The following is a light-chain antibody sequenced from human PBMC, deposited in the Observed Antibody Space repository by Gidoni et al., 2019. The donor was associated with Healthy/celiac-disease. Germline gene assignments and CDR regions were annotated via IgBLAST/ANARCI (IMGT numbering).Light chain of an antibody. CDR2: DAS. J-gene: IGKJ4*01. Sequence: EIQMTQSPSSLSASVGDRVTITCHASQDISNYLNWYQQKPGKAPKLLIYDASNLETGVPSRFSGSGSGTDFTFTISSLQPEDIATYYCQQYDNLPLTFGGGTKVEIK. CDR3: QQYDNLPLT. CDR1: QDISNY. V-gene: IGKV1-33*01.